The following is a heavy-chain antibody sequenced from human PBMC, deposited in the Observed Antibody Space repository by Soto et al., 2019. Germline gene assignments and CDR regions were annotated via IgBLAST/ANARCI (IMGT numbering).Heavy chain of an antibody. CDR1: GYTFTRSG. CDR2: MNPKSANT. V-gene: IGHV1-8*01. CDR3: ARSPSWETTVTPYYFDY. D-gene: IGHD4-4*01. Sequence: ASVKVSCKASGYTFTRSGISWVRQATGQGLEWMGWMNPKSANTGYAQSFQGRVTMTRNTSISTAYMELSSLRSEDTAVYYCARSPSWETTVTPYYFDYWGQGTLVTVSS. J-gene: IGHJ4*02.